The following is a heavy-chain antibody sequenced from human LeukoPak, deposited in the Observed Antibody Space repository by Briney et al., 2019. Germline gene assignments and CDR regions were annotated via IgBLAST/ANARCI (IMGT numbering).Heavy chain of an antibody. V-gene: IGHV3-48*01. D-gene: IGHD3-10*01. J-gene: IGHJ6*03. CDR3: ARVGTYGSGTRRGYMDV. Sequence: PGGSLRLSCAASGFTFSSYSMNWVRQAPGKGLEWVSYISSSSSTIYYADSVKGRFTISRDNAKNSLYLQMNSLRAEDTAVYYCARVGTYGSGTRRGYMDVWGKGTTVTISS. CDR1: GFTFSSYS. CDR2: ISSSSSTI.